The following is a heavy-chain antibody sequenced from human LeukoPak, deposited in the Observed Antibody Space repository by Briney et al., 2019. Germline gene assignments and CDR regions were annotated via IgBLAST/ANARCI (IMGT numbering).Heavy chain of an antibody. CDR2: INHSGST. CDR3: ASRSGSY. Sequence: SETLSLTCAVYGGSFSGYYWSWIRQPPGKGLEWIGEINHSGSTNYNPSLKSRVTISVDTSKNQFSLKLSSVTAADTAVYYCASRSGSYWGQGTLVTVSS. J-gene: IGHJ4*02. V-gene: IGHV4-34*01. CDR1: GGSFSGYY. D-gene: IGHD1-26*01.